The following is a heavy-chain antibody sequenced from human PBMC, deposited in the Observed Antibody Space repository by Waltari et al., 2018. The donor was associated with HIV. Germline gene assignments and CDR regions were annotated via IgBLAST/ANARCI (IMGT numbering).Heavy chain of an antibody. CDR3: ARGGTFDSAGHYLFVS. CDR1: GDSITTYF. Sequence: QVQLQESGPGLVKPSETLSLTCSVSGDSITTYFWNWIRQPPGKGLEWIGYIYYSWNANYNPSLSSRVSMSLDTSRNQFSLKLTSVTAADAAVYYCARGGTFDSAGHYLFVSWGQGTLVTVSS. J-gene: IGHJ4*02. CDR2: IYYSWNA. V-gene: IGHV4-59*01. D-gene: IGHD3-22*01.